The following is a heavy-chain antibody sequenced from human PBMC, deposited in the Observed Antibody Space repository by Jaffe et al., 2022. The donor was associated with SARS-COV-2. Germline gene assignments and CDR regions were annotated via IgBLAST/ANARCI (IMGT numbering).Heavy chain of an antibody. D-gene: IGHD5-18*01. CDR2: IDWDDDK. CDR1: GFSLSTSGMC. CDR3: ARIPSSRERGYSYGFDY. Sequence: QVTLRESGPALVKPTQTLTLTCTFSGFSLSTSGMCVSWIRQPPGKALEWLALIDWDDDKYYSTSLKTRLTISKDTSKNQVVLTMTNMDPVDTATYYCARIPSSRERGYSYGFDYWGQGTLVTVSS. V-gene: IGHV2-70*01. J-gene: IGHJ4*02.